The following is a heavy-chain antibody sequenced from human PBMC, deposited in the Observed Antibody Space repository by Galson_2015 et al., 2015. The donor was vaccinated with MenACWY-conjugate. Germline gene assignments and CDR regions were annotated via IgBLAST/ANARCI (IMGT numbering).Heavy chain of an antibody. Sequence: ETLSLTCAVYGGSFSGYYWSWIRQPPGKGLEWIGEINHSGSTNYNPSLKSRVTISIDTSKNQFSLKLNSVTAADTAVYYCARNYGSGSYNWFDPWGQGTLVTVSS. D-gene: IGHD3-10*01. J-gene: IGHJ5*02. CDR3: ARNYGSGSYNWFDP. CDR2: INHSGST. CDR1: GGSFSGYY. V-gene: IGHV4-34*01.